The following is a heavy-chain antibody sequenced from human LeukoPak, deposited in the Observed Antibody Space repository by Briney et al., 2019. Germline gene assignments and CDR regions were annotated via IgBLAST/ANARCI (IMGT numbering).Heavy chain of an antibody. V-gene: IGHV4-34*01. CDR2: INHSGST. CDR1: GGSLSGYY. D-gene: IGHD6-13*01. J-gene: IGHJ5*02. CDR3: ARQSLMAAARVYNWFDP. Sequence: SETLSLTCAVYGGSLSGYYWSWIRQPPGKGLEWIGEINHSGSTNYNPSLKSRVTISVDTSKNQFSLKLSSVTAADTAVYYCARQSLMAAARVYNWFDPWGQGTLVTVSS.